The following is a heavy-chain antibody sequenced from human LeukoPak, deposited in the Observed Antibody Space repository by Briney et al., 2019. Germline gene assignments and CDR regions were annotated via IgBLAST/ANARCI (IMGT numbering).Heavy chain of an antibody. D-gene: IGHD5-24*01. CDR1: GYTFTSYD. CDR3: ARGSAGGYNDAFDI. J-gene: IGHJ3*02. Sequence: GASVKVSCKASGYTFTSYDINWVRQATGQGLEWMGWMNPNSGTTGYAQKFQGRVTMTRNTSISTAYLDLSSLRSEDTAVYYCARGSAGGYNDAFDIWGQGTMVTVSS. CDR2: MNPNSGTT. V-gene: IGHV1-8*01.